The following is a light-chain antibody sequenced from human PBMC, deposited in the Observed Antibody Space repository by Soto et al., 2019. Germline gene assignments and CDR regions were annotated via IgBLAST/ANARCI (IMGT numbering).Light chain of an antibody. Sequence: QSVLTQPPSVSGAPGQRVTIYCTGTSSDVGACYHVPWYQQHPGKAPKLLISHVSKRPSGVPDRFSGSKSDTSASLAITGLQADDEADYYCQSYDNSLSGYVFGTGTKVTVL. CDR1: SSDVGACYH. V-gene: IGLV1-40*01. CDR2: HVS. J-gene: IGLJ1*01. CDR3: QSYDNSLSGYV.